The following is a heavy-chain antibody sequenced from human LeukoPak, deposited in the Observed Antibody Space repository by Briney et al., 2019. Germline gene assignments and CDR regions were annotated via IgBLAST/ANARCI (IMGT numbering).Heavy chain of an antibody. CDR2: IYYSGST. V-gene: IGHV4-31*03. CDR3: ASVADDSSGWGEWWAFDI. Sequence: SETLSLTCTVSGGSISSGGYYWSWIRQHPGKGLEWIGYIYYSGSTYYNPSLKSRVTISVDTSKNQFSLKLSSVTAADTAVYYCASVADDSSGWGEWWAFDIWGQGTMVTVSS. J-gene: IGHJ3*02. CDR1: GGSISSGGYY. D-gene: IGHD3-22*01.